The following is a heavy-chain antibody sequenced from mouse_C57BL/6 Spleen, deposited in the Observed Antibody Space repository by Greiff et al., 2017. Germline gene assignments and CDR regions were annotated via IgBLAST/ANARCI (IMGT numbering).Heavy chain of an antibody. Sequence: QVQLQQSGAELVMPGASVKLSCTASGYTFTSYWMHWVKQRPGQGLEWIGEIDPSDSYTNYNQKFTGKSTLTVDKSSSTAYMQLSSLTSEDSAVYYCARATGTDYFDYWGQGTTLTVSS. CDR2: IDPSDSYT. D-gene: IGHD4-1*01. CDR3: ARATGTDYFDY. V-gene: IGHV1-69*01. J-gene: IGHJ2*01. CDR1: GYTFTSYW.